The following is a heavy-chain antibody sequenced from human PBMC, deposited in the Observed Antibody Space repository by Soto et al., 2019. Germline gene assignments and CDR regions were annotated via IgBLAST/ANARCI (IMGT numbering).Heavy chain of an antibody. CDR3: ARARADKDIAEDPYVDH. J-gene: IGHJ4*02. Sequence: SGAEVKEPGASVKVSCQASGYTFTGYYLHWVRQAPGQGLEWVGWISPYTGGTSYAQKFEGWVTMTRDTSISTVYMEMSRMKSDDTAVYYCARARADKDIAEDPYVDHWGQGTRVTVSS. D-gene: IGHD2-15*01. CDR1: GYTFTGYY. CDR2: ISPYTGGT. V-gene: IGHV1-2*04.